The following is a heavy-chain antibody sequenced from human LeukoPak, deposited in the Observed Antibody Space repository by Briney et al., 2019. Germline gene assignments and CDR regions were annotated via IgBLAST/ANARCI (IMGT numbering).Heavy chain of an antibody. Sequence: GGSLRLSCAASGSTFSSYAMSWVRQAPGKGLEWVSAISGSGGSTYYADSVKGRFTISRDNSKNTLYLQMNSLRAEDTAVYYCAKDLIPSIAAAGTLAYWGQGTLVTVSS. CDR1: GSTFSSYA. CDR2: ISGSGGST. V-gene: IGHV3-23*01. D-gene: IGHD6-13*01. J-gene: IGHJ4*02. CDR3: AKDLIPSIAAAGTLAY.